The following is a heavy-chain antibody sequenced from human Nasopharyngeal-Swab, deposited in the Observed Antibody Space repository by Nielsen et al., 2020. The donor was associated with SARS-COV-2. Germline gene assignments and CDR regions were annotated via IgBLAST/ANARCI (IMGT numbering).Heavy chain of an antibody. CDR2: IYSGGIYSGGSST. CDR3: ANVPNDLWGAFDI. V-gene: IGHV3-23*03. Sequence: GESLKISCVASGFTFSSYAMTWVRQAPGKGLEWVSLIYSGGIYSGGSSTYYADSVKGRFAISRDDSKNTLYLQVNSLRAEDTAVYYCANVPNDLWGAFDIWGLGTMVTVS. D-gene: IGHD7-27*01. J-gene: IGHJ3*02. CDR1: GFTFSSYA.